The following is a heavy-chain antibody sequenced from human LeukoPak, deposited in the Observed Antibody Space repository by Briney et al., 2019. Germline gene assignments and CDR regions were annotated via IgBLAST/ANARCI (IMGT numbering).Heavy chain of an antibody. D-gene: IGHD5-24*01. CDR3: ARDLGDGYYGY. J-gene: IGHJ4*02. Sequence: ASVKVSCKASGYTFTSYGISWVRQAPGQALEWMGWISAYNGNKNHAQKLQGRVTMTTDTSTSTAYMELRSLRSDDTAVYYCARDLGDGYYGYWGQGTLVTVSS. V-gene: IGHV1-18*01. CDR1: GYTFTSYG. CDR2: ISAYNGNK.